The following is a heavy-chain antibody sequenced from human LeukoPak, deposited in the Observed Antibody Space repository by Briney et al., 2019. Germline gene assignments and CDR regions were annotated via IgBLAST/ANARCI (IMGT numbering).Heavy chain of an antibody. V-gene: IGHV3-23*01. Sequence: GGSLRLSCAASGFTFSSYAMSWVRQAPGKGLEWVSVISGSGGSTYFADSVKGRFTISRDNSKNALYLQMSSLRAEDTAVYYCAKGNGMIVLAYFDYWGQGTLVTVSS. CDR1: GFTFSSYA. CDR2: ISGSGGST. CDR3: AKGNGMIVLAYFDY. D-gene: IGHD3-22*01. J-gene: IGHJ4*02.